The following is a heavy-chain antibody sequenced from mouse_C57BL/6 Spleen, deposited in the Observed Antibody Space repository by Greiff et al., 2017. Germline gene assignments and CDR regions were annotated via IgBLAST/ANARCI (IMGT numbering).Heavy chain of an antibody. CDR3: ARSGGLRYYFDY. CDR1: GYTFTSYW. D-gene: IGHD3-1*01. Sequence: VQLQQPGAELVKPGASVKMSCKASGYTFTSYWITWVKQRPGQGLEWIGDIYPGSGSTNYNETFKGKATLTVDTSSSTAYMQLSSLTSEDSAVYYCARSGGLRYYFDYWGQGTTLTVSS. J-gene: IGHJ2*01. CDR2: IYPGSGST. V-gene: IGHV1-55*01.